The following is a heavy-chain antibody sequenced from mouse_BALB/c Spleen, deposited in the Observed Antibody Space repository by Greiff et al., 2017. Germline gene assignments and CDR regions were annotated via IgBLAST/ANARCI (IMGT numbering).Heavy chain of an antibody. CDR3: ARQNWDDY. CDR2: ISNGGGST. CDR1: GFTFSSYT. V-gene: IGHV5-12-2*01. J-gene: IGHJ3*01. D-gene: IGHD4-1*01. Sequence: EVKLMESGGGLVQPGGSLKLSCAASGFTFSSYTMSWVRQTPEKRLEWVAYISNGGGSTYYPDTVKGRFTISRDNAKNTLYLQMSSLKSEDTAMYYCARQNWDDYWGQGTLVTVSA.